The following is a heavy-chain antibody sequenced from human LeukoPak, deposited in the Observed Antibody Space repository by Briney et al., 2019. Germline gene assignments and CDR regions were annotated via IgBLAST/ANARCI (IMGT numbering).Heavy chain of an antibody. V-gene: IGHV1-18*01. CDR1: GYTFTSYG. Sequence: ASVKVSCTASGYTFTSYGISWVRQAPGQGLEWMGWISAYNGNTNYAQKLQGRVTMTTDTSTSTAYMELRSLRSDDTAVYYCARATAVAGTAGFLDYWGQGTLVTVSS. J-gene: IGHJ4*02. CDR3: ARATAVAGTAGFLDY. D-gene: IGHD6-19*01. CDR2: ISAYNGNT.